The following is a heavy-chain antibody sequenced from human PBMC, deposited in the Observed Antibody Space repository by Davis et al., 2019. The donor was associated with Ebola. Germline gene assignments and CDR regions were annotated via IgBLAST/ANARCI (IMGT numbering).Heavy chain of an antibody. CDR3: ARINSYGDFDY. CDR2: IWYDGSNK. D-gene: IGHD5-18*01. CDR1: GFTFSSYG. J-gene: IGHJ4*02. V-gene: IGHV3-33*01. Sequence: GGSLRLSCAASGFTFSSYGMHWVRQAPGKGLEWVAVIWYDGSNKYYADSVKGRFTISRDNSKNTLYLQMNSLRAEDTAVYYCARINSYGDFDYWGQGTLVTVSS.